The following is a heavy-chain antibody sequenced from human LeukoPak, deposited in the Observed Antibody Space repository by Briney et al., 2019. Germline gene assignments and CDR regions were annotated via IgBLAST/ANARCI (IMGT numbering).Heavy chain of an antibody. J-gene: IGHJ4*02. CDR3: AKDVWDIVVVVAAPVDY. Sequence: GGSLRLSCAASGVPFSSYAMSWVRPAPGKGLEWVSAICGRGGSTYSVDSVKGRFTISRDNSKNTLYLQMNSLRAEDTAVYSCAKDVWDIVVVVAAPVDYWGKGTLVTVSS. CDR1: GVPFSSYA. CDR2: ICGRGGST. V-gene: IGHV3-23*01. D-gene: IGHD2-15*01.